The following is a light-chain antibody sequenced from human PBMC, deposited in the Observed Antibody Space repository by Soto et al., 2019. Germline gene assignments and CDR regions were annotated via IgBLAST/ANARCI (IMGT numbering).Light chain of an antibody. CDR1: SSNIGAGYE. J-gene: IGLJ1*01. CDR2: GND. CDR3: QSYDRGLTAYV. V-gene: IGLV1-40*01. Sequence: QSVLTQPPSVSGAPGQRVTISCTGTSSNIGAGYEVHWYHQLPGTDPQFLVSGNDNRPSGVPDRLSASKSGTSGSLAITGLQAEDEGHYYCQSYDRGLTAYVFGTGTKLTVL.